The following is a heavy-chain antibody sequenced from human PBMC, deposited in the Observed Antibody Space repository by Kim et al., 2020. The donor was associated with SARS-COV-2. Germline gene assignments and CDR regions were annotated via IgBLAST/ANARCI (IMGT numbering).Heavy chain of an antibody. CDR2: ISSSSSYI. V-gene: IGHV3-21*01. CDR1: GFTFSSYS. J-gene: IGHJ4*02. Sequence: GGSLRLSCAASGFTFSSYSMNWVRQAPGKGLEWVSSISSSSSYIYYADSVKGRFTISRDNAKNSLYLQMNSLRAEDTAVYYCPRGYWGYDILTGYFVFDYWGQGTLVTVSS. D-gene: IGHD3-9*01. CDR3: PRGYWGYDILTGYFVFDY.